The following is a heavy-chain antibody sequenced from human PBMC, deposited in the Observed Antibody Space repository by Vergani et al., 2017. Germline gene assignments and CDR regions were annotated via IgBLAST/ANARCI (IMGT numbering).Heavy chain of an antibody. J-gene: IGHJ6*03. CDR1: GGSISSGDHC. V-gene: IGHV4-31*11. D-gene: IGHD6-25*01. CDR3: ARVDTQVPATSHFYYMDV. Sequence: QVQLQESGPGVVKPSQTLSLTCAVSGGSISSGDHCWTWIRQRPGKGLELIGSIFYSGTTYDNPALRSRLTISVDTSQNQFSLKLRSVTAADTAVYYCARVDTQVPATSHFYYMDVWGKGTTVVVSS. CDR2: IFYSGTT.